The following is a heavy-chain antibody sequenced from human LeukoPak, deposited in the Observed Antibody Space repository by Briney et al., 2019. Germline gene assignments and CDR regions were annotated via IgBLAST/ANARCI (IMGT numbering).Heavy chain of an antibody. V-gene: IGHV3-74*01. Sequence: GGPLRLSCEASGFTFSQYWMPWVRQAPGKGLVWVSRIDPDGSSTNYADSVKGRFTISRDNAKNTLYLQLNSLRAEDTAVYCCARELYGSGREDNAFDIWGQGTMVTVSS. CDR1: GFTFSQYW. CDR3: ARELYGSGREDNAFDI. J-gene: IGHJ3*02. CDR2: IDPDGSST. D-gene: IGHD3-10*01.